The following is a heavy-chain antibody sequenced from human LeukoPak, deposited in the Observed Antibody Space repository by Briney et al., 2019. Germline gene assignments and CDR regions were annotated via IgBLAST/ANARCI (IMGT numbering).Heavy chain of an antibody. D-gene: IGHD5-24*01. V-gene: IGHV3-30*02. J-gene: IGHJ4*02. Sequence: PGGSLRLSCAASGFTFSSYGMHWVRQAPGKGLEWVAFIRYDGSNKYYADSVKGRFTISRDNSKNTLYLQMNSLRGEDTAVYYCARNFRDGYNNSFDYWGQGTLVTVSS. CDR3: ARNFRDGYNNSFDY. CDR2: IRYDGSNK. CDR1: GFTFSSYG.